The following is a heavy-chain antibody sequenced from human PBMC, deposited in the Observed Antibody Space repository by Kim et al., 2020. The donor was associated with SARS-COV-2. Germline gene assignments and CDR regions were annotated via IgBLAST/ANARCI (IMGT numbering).Heavy chain of an antibody. CDR3: ASLTVPGIVGATSGDDAFDI. J-gene: IGHJ3*02. V-gene: IGHV3-33*01. D-gene: IGHD1-26*01. CDR2: IWYDGSNK. CDR1: GFTFSSYG. Sequence: GGSLRLSCAASGFTFSSYGMHWVRQAPGKGLEWVAVIWYDGSNKYYADSVKGRFTISRDNSKNTLYLQMNSLRAEDTAVYYCASLTVPGIVGATSGDDAFDIWGQGTMVTVSS.